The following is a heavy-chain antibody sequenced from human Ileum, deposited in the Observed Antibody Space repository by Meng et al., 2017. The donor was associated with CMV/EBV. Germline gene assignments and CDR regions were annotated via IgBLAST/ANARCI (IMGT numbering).Heavy chain of an antibody. V-gene: IGHV1-2*02. D-gene: IGHD6-6*01. CDR2: INPNSGGT. CDR1: GFTFKTYW. Sequence: GGSLRLSCAASGFTFKTYWMAWVRQAPGQGLEWMGWINPNSGGTNYAQKFQGRVTMTRDTSISTAYMELSRLRSDDTAVYYCARDVAARQSDYYYYGMDVWGQGTTVTVSS. J-gene: IGHJ6*02. CDR3: ARDVAARQSDYYYYGMDV.